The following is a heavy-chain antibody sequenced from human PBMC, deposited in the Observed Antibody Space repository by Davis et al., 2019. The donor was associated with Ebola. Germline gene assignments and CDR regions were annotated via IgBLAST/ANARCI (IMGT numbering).Heavy chain of an antibody. CDR3: AASAGTVGKFDY. Sequence: SVKVSCKASGFTFTRSAMQWVRQARGQRLEWIGWIVVGSGNTTYAQKFQGRGTITRDMSTSTSYLDLNNLRSEDTAVYYCAASAGTVGKFDYWGHGTLVTVSS. J-gene: IGHJ4*01. V-gene: IGHV1-58*02. CDR1: GFTFTRSA. D-gene: IGHD1-14*01. CDR2: IVVGSGNT.